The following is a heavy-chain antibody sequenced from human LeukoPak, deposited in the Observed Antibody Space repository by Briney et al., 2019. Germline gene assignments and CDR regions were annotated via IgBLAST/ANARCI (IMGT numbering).Heavy chain of an antibody. Sequence: GGSLRLSCVASGFTFSSYAMSWVRQAPGKGLEWVSTISVSGDSTYYADSVKGRFTISRDNSKNKVYLQMNSLRAEDTAVYYCAKVGVVVPAAIIYYFDYWGQGTPVTVSS. CDR1: GFTFSSYA. CDR3: AKVGVVVPAAIIYYFDY. CDR2: ISVSGDST. V-gene: IGHV3-23*01. D-gene: IGHD2-2*01. J-gene: IGHJ4*02.